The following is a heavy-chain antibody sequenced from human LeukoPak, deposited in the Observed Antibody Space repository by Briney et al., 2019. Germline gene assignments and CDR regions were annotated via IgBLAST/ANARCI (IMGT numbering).Heavy chain of an antibody. V-gene: IGHV4-34*01. CDR3: ARRISWELLGHYLDY. CDR2: INHSGST. CDR1: GGSFSGYY. D-gene: IGHD1-26*01. J-gene: IGHJ4*02. Sequence: KTSETLSLTCAVYGGSFSGYYWSWIRQPPGKGLEWIGEINHSGSTNYNPSLKSRVTISVDTSKNQFSLKLSSVTAADTAVYYCARRISWELLGHYLDYWGQGTLVTVSS.